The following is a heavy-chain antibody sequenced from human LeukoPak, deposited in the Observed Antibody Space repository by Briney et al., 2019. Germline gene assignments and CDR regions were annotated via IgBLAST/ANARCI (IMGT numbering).Heavy chain of an antibody. CDR2: ISSGSSYI. D-gene: IGHD2-15*01. CDR1: GFTFSNYN. CDR3: ARDSGVGPCLFCSGFDI. J-gene: IGHJ3*02. V-gene: IGHV3-21*01. Sequence: PGGSLRLSCTASGFTFSNYNMNWVRQAPGKGLEWVSSISSGSSYIYYADSVKGRFTISRDNAKNSLSLQINSLRAEDTAVYYCARDSGVGPCLFCSGFDIWGQGTMVTVSS.